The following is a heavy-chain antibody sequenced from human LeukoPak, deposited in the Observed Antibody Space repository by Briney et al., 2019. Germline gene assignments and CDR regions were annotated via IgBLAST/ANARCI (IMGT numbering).Heavy chain of an antibody. V-gene: IGHV3-74*01. CDR1: GFTFSSYA. D-gene: IGHD1-26*01. Sequence: GGSLRLSCAASGFTFSSYAMSWVRQAPDKGLVWVSRINNDGSSTDYADSVKGRFTTSRDNTKNTVYLQMNSLRAEDTAVYYCARAQVGATPPYVDYWGQGTLVTVSS. CDR3: ARAQVGATPPYVDY. CDR2: INNDGSST. J-gene: IGHJ4*02.